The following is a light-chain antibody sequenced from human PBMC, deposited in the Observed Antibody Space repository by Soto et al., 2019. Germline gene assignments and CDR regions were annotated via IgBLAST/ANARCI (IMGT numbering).Light chain of an antibody. V-gene: IGLV1-44*01. CDR1: TSNIGSDT. CDR3: AAWDDSLNGVV. J-gene: IGLJ3*02. Sequence: QAVVTQPPSASGTPGQRVTISCSGSTSNIGSDTVNWYQHLPGTAPKLLIYRNNQRPSGVPDRFSGSKSGTSASLAISGLQSEDEADYFCAAWDDSLNGVVFGGGTKLTVL. CDR2: RNN.